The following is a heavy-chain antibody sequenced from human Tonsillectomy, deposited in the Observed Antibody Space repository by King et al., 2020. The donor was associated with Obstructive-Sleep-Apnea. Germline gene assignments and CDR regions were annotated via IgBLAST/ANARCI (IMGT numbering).Heavy chain of an antibody. CDR1: GFTFSSYG. D-gene: IGHD4-23*01. CDR2: VRSDGTND. Sequence: VQLVESGGGVVQPGGSLRLSCAASGFTFSSYGMHWVRQAPGKGLEWVALVRSDGTNDYYADSVKGRFTISRDNSKNTLYLQMSSLRAEDTAVYYCAKDLVTLSHPYYYYYALDVWGQGTTVTVSS. V-gene: IGHV3-30*02. CDR3: AKDLVTLSHPYYYYYALDV. J-gene: IGHJ6*02.